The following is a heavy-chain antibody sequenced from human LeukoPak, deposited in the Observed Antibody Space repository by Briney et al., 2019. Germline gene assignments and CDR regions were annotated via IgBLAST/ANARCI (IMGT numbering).Heavy chain of an antibody. CDR2: IYYSGST. V-gene: IGHV4-59*01. D-gene: IGHD6-19*01. CDR1: GGSISSYY. J-gene: IGHJ6*03. CDR3: ARVFYGSGWSSLYYYYYYMDV. Sequence: SETLSLTCTVSGGSISSYYWSWIRQSPGKGLEWIGYIYYSGSTNYNPSLKSRVTISVDTSKNQFSLKLSSVTAADTAVYYCARVFYGSGWSSLYYYYYYMDVWGKGTTVTVSS.